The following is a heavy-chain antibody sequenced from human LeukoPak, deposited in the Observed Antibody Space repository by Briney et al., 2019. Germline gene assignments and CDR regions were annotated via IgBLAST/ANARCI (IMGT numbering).Heavy chain of an antibody. D-gene: IGHD5-18*01. CDR1: GFTFDDYA. J-gene: IGHJ6*03. CDR2: ISWNSGSI. CDR3: ARIGAAMVGSYYYYYMDV. V-gene: IGHV3-9*01. Sequence: QSGGSLRLSCAASGFTFDDYAMHWVRQAPGKGLEWVSGISWNSGSIGYADSVKGRFTISRDNAKNSLYLQMNSLRAEDTAVYYCARIGAAMVGSYYYYYMDVWGKGTTVTISS.